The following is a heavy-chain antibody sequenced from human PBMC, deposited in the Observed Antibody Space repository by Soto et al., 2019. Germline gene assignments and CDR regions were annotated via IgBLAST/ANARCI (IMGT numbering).Heavy chain of an antibody. CDR1: GGSISGYY. V-gene: IGHV4-59*01. D-gene: IGHD2-15*01. Sequence: PSETLSLTCTVSGGSISGYYWSWIRQPPGKGLEWIGYVYYSGSTTYNPSLKSRVTISADTSKNQFSLRLSSVTAADTAVYYCARDGQSCRGSPCSWYFKYWGQGALGTVSS. J-gene: IGHJ4*02. CDR2: VYYSGST. CDR3: ARDGQSCRGSPCSWYFKY.